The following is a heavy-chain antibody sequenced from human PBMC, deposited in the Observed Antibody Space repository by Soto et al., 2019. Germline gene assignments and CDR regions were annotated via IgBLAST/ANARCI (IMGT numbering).Heavy chain of an antibody. D-gene: IGHD1-26*01. V-gene: IGHV3-23*01. J-gene: IGHJ4*02. Sequence: GGSLRLSCAASGFTFSSFAMNWVRQAPGKGLEWVSAASGRDDNTYYADSVKGRFTISRDNSKNTLYLQMNSLRAEDTAVYYCAKVFYSGNKGYFDCWGQGTLVTVSS. CDR1: GFTFSSFA. CDR2: ASGRDDNT. CDR3: AKVFYSGNKGYFDC.